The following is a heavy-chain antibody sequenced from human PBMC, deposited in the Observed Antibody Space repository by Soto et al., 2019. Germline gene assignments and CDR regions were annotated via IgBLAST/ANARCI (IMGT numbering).Heavy chain of an antibody. CDR2: ISGSGGST. CDR3: AKGSSYYDSSGYYYYFDY. V-gene: IGHV3-23*01. CDR1: GFTFSSYA. J-gene: IGHJ4*02. D-gene: IGHD3-22*01. Sequence: PGGSLRLSCAASGFTFSSYAMSWVRQAPGKGLEWVSAISGSGGSTYYADSVKGRFTISRDNSKNTLYLQMNSLRAEDTAVYYCAKGSSYYDSSGYYYYFDYWGQGTLVTVSS.